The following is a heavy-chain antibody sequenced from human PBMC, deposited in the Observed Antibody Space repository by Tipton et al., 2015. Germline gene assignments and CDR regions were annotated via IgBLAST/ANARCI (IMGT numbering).Heavy chain of an antibody. D-gene: IGHD4-23*01. CDR1: SDSINKYY. J-gene: IGHJ4*02. CDR2: IQYSGST. V-gene: IGHV4-59*01. Sequence: LRLSCTVSSDSINKYYWSWIRQPPGKELQWIGYIQYSGSTNYNPSLKSRVTISVDTSKAQFSLKMSSVTASDTAVYYCARARGRHGGLFDSWGQGILGTVSS. CDR3: ARARGRHGGLFDS.